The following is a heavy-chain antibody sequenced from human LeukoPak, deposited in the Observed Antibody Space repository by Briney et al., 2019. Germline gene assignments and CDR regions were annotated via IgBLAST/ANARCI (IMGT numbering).Heavy chain of an antibody. V-gene: IGHV4-4*07. J-gene: IGHJ4*02. CDR3: ARERLVGAQSDY. Sequence: PSETLSLTCTVSGGSISSYYWSWIRQPAGKGLEWIGRICISGSTNYNPSLKSRVTMSVDTSKTQFSLKLSSVTAADTAVYYCARERLVGAQSDYWGQGTLVTVSS. CDR1: GGSISSYY. D-gene: IGHD1-26*01. CDR2: ICISGST.